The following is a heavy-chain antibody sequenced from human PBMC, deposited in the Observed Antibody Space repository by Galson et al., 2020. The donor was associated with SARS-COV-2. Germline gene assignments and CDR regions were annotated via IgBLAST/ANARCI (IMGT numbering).Heavy chain of an antibody. CDR3: ARVQFSHSGLYLTYYFDY. CDR2: ISAYNGNT. CDR1: GYTFTSYG. V-gene: IGHV1-18*04. Sequence: ASVKVSCKASGYTFTSYGISWVRQAPGQGLEWMGWISAYNGNTNYAQKLQGRVTMTTDTSTSTAYMELRSLRSDDTAVYYCARVQFSHSGLYLTYYFDYWGQGTLVTVSS. J-gene: IGHJ4*02. D-gene: IGHD6-19*01.